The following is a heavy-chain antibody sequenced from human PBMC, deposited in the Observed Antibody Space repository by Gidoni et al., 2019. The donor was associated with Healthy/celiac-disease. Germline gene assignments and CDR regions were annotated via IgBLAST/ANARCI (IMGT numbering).Heavy chain of an antibody. D-gene: IGHD6-13*01. V-gene: IGHV4-59*01. J-gene: IGHJ5*02. CDR2: IYYSGST. CDR1: GGSISSYY. Sequence: QVQLQESGLGLVKPSETLSLTCTVSGGSISSYYWSWIRQPPGKGLEWIGYIYYSGSTNYNPSLKSRVTISVDTSKNQFSLKLSSVTAADTAVYYCAREGIAAAGKGPNWFDPWGQGTLVTVSS. CDR3: AREGIAAAGKGPNWFDP.